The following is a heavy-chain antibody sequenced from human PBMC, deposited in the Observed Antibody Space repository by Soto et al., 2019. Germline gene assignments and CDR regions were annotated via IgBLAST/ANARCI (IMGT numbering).Heavy chain of an antibody. Sequence: QVQLQESGPGLVKPSETLSLTCTVSGGSISSYYWSWIRQPPGKGLEWIGYIYYSGSTNYNTSIKSRVTISVDTSKNQFSLKLSSVTAADTAVYYCASEIASKAYAVGYFQHWGQGTLVTVSS. CDR3: ASEIASKAYAVGYFQH. J-gene: IGHJ1*01. CDR2: IYYSGST. D-gene: IGHD3-3*02. V-gene: IGHV4-59*01. CDR1: GGSISSYY.